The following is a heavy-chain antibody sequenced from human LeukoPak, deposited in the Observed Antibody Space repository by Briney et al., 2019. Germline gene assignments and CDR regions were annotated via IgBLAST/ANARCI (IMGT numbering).Heavy chain of an antibody. D-gene: IGHD6-19*01. CDR1: GFTFSSYA. V-gene: IGHV3-23*01. Sequence: PGGSLRLSCAASGFTFSSYAMSWVRQAPGKGLEWVSAISGSGGSTYYADSVKGRFTISRDNSKDTLYLQMNSLRAEDTAVYYCAKARESSGWYGWFDPWGQGTLVTVSS. CDR2: ISGSGGST. J-gene: IGHJ5*02. CDR3: AKARESSGWYGWFDP.